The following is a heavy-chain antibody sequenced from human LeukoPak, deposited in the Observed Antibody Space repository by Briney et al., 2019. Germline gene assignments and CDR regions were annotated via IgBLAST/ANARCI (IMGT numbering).Heavy chain of an antibody. Sequence: SETLSLTCAVHGGSFSGYYWSWIRQPPGKGLEWIGEINHSGSTNYNPSLKSRVTISVDTSKNQFSLKLSSVTAADTAVYYCARRATVTTNNWFDPWGQGTLVTVSS. CDR3: ARRATVTTNNWFDP. CDR1: GGSFSGYY. V-gene: IGHV4-34*01. D-gene: IGHD4-17*01. CDR2: INHSGST. J-gene: IGHJ5*02.